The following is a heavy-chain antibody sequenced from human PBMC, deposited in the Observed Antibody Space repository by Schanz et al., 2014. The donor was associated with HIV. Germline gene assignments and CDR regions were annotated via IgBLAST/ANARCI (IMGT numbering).Heavy chain of an antibody. J-gene: IGHJ6*02. D-gene: IGHD3-22*01. Sequence: QVQLGQSGGGVVQPGRSLRLSCAASGFTFSDYSMHWVRQAPGKALEWVAVISHDGTNKFYAGSVKDRFTISRDNAKNTLYVQIRSLRNEDTAVYYCAKDRNYYESKYRGKGNYYYYYGMDVWGQGTTVTVSS. CDR3: AKDRNYYESKYRGKGNYYYYYGMDV. CDR1: GFTFSDYS. V-gene: IGHV3-30-3*02. CDR2: ISHDGTNK.